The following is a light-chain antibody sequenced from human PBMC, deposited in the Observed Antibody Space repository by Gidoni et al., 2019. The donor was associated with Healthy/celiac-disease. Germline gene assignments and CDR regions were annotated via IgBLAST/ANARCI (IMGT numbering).Light chain of an antibody. Sequence: DIQMTQSPSSLSASVGDRVTITCQASQDISNYLNWYQQKPRKAPKLLIYDASNLETGVQARFSGSGSGTDVTFTISSLQPEDIATYYCQQYDNLLITFGQGTRLEIK. J-gene: IGKJ5*01. CDR3: QQYDNLLIT. CDR1: QDISNY. CDR2: DAS. V-gene: IGKV1-33*01.